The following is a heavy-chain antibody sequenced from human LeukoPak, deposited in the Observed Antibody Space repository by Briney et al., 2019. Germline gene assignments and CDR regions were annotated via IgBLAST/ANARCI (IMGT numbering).Heavy chain of an antibody. J-gene: IGHJ4*02. CDR3: AGEGYGDYDGDY. Sequence: KTGGSLRLSCAASGFTFSDYYMSWIRQAPGKGLEWVSYISNSGSTIYYADSVKGRFTVSRDNAKNSLYLQMNSLRAEDTAVYYCAGEGYGDYDGDYWGQGTLVTVSS. V-gene: IGHV3-11*01. CDR1: GFTFSDYY. D-gene: IGHD4-17*01. CDR2: ISNSGSTI.